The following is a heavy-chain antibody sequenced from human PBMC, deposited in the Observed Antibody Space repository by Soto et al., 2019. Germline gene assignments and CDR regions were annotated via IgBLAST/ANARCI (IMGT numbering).Heavy chain of an antibody. CDR2: IRSKAYGGTT. D-gene: IGHD4-17*01. J-gene: IGHJ5*02. V-gene: IGHV3-49*03. CDR3: TRAMTTVTTSWFDP. CDR1: GFTFGDYA. Sequence: GGSLRLSCTASGFTFGDYAMSWFRQDPGKGLEWVGFIRSKAYGGTTEYAASVKGRFTISRDDSKSIAYLQMNSLKTEDTAVYYCTRAMTTVTTSWFDPWGQGTLVTVSS.